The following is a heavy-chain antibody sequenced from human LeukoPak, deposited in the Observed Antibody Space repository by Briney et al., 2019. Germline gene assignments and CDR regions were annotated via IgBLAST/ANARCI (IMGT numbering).Heavy chain of an antibody. V-gene: IGHV4-34*01. CDR1: GGSFSGYY. CDR3: ARGRLAGGFIMVRGAYFDY. J-gene: IGHJ4*02. Sequence: PSETLSLTCAVYGGSFSGYYWSWIRQPPGKGLEWIGEINHSGSTNYNPSLKSRVTISVDTSKNQFSLKLSSVTAADTAVYYCARGRLAGGFIMVRGAYFDYWGQGTLVTVSS. CDR2: INHSGST. D-gene: IGHD3-10*01.